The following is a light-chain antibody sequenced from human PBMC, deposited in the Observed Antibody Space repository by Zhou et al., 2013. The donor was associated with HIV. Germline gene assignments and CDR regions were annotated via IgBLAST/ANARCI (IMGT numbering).Light chain of an antibody. Sequence: QAVVTQEASLTVSPGGTVTLTCGSSTGAVTNGHYPYWLQQQPGQAPRTLIYDTRNKHSWTPARFSGSLLGGKAALTLSGAQPEDEAEYFCLLFYSGGRIFGEGTKLTVL. J-gene: IGLJ2*01. CDR2: DTR. CDR1: TGAVTNGHY. CDR3: LLFYSGGRI. V-gene: IGLV7-46*01.